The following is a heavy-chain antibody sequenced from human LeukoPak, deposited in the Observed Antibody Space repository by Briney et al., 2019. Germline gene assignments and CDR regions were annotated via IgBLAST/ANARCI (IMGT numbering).Heavy chain of an antibody. J-gene: IGHJ6*02. D-gene: IGHD6-19*01. Sequence: PGGSLRLSCAASGFTFSSYEMNWVRQAPGKGLEWVSYISSSGSTIYYADSVKGRFTISRDNAKNSLYLQMNSLRAEDTAVYYCAREVAVAGNDYGMDVWGQGTTVTVSS. CDR3: AREVAVAGNDYGMDV. V-gene: IGHV3-48*03. CDR1: GFTFSSYE. CDR2: ISSSGSTI.